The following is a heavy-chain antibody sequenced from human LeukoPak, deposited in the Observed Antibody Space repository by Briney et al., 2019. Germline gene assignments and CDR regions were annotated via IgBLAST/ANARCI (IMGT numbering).Heavy chain of an antibody. CDR2: ISAYNGNT. V-gene: IGHV1-18*01. CDR3: ARDQVAGDYVWGSYRFAPGY. D-gene: IGHD3-16*02. Sequence: ASVKVSCKASGYTFTSYGISWVRRAPGQGLEWMGWISAYNGNTNYAQKLQGRVTMTTDTSTSTAYMELRSLRSDDTAVYYCARDQVAGDYVWGSYRFAPGYWGQGTLVTVSS. CDR1: GYTFTSYG. J-gene: IGHJ4*02.